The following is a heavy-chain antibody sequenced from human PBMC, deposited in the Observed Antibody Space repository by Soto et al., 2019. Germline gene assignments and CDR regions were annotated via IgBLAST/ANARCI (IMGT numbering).Heavy chain of an antibody. CDR2: IYYSGST. D-gene: IGHD6-13*01. CDR1: GGSISSYY. CDR3: ARYSSSSYYYYGMDV. J-gene: IGHJ6*02. V-gene: IGHV4-59*01. Sequence: PSETLSLTCTVSGGSISSYYWSWIRQPPGKGLEWIGYIYYSGSTNYNPSLKSRVTISVDTSKNQFSLKLSSVTAADTAVYYCARYSSSSYYYYGMDVWGQGTTVTVSS.